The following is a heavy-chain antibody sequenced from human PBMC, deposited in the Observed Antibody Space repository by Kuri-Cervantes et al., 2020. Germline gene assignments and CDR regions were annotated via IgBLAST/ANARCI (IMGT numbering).Heavy chain of an antibody. CDR2: VNHSGDT. D-gene: IGHD6-13*01. Sequence: GSLRLSCDVYGGSLTGYFWTWIRQSPGKGLEWIGEVNHSGDTNYNSSLKSRVTISADTSENQFSLMLTSVTAADTAVYYCARHYSSSWYSPLDYWGQGTLVTVSS. CDR3: ARHYSSSWYSPLDY. V-gene: IGHV4-34*01. CDR1: GGSLTGYF. J-gene: IGHJ4*02.